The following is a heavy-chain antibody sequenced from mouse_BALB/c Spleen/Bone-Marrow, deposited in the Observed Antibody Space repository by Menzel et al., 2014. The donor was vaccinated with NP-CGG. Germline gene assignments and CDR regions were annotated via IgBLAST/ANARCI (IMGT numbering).Heavy chain of an antibody. D-gene: IGHD2-14*01. V-gene: IGHV1S81*02. Sequence: QVQLKESGAELVKPGASVKLSCKASGYTFTSYWMHWVKQRPGQGLEWIGEINPSNGRTNYNEKFKSKATLTVDKSSSIAYMQLSSLTSEDSAVYYCARGYFAYWGQGTLVTVSA. CDR2: INPSNGRT. CDR3: ARGYFAY. CDR1: GYTFTSYW. J-gene: IGHJ3*01.